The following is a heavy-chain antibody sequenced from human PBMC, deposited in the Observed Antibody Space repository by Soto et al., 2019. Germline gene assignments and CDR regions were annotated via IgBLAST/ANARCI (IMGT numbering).Heavy chain of an antibody. J-gene: IGHJ4*02. D-gene: IGHD3-3*01. CDR3: ARGYLYYDFWSCYSDKFYFDY. CDR2: INPSGGST. CDR1: GYTFTSYY. Sequence: ASVKVSCKASGYTFTSYYMHWVRQAPGQGLEWMGIINPSGGSTSYAQKFQGRVTMTRDTSTSTVYMELSSLRSEDTAVYYCARGYLYYDFWSCYSDKFYFDYWGQGTLVTVSS. V-gene: IGHV1-46*01.